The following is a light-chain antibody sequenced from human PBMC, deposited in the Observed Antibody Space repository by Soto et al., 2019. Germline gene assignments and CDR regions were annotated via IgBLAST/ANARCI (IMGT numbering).Light chain of an antibody. CDR2: DAA. CDR1: QSVSSY. V-gene: IGKV3-11*01. Sequence: EIVLTQSPAPLSLSPGQRATLSCTASQSVSSYLAWYQQKPGQAPRLLIYDAANRATGIPARFSGNGSGTDFTVTISSREPEDFAFYYCQQPSNWPLTGRGGTEMEIK. CDR3: QQPSNWPLT. J-gene: IGKJ4*02.